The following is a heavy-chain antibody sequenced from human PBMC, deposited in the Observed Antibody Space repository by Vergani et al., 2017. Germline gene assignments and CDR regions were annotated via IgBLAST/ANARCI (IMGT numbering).Heavy chain of an antibody. CDR2: INHSGST. D-gene: IGHD2-8*01. Sequence: QVQLQQWGAGLLKPSETLSLTCAVYGGSSSGYYWSWIRQPPGKGLEWIGEINHSGSTNYNPSLKSRVTISVDTSKNQFSLKLSSVTAADTAVYYCARGGVGYGMDVWGQGTTVTVSS. J-gene: IGHJ6*02. CDR3: ARGGVGYGMDV. V-gene: IGHV4-34*01. CDR1: GGSSSGYY.